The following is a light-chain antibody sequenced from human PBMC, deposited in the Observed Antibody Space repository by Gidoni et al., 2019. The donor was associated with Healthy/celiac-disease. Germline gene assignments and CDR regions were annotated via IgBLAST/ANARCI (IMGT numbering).Light chain of an antibody. J-gene: IGKJ2*01. CDR1: QSVSSY. CDR2: DAS. Sequence: EIVLTQSPATLSLSPGERATLSCRASQSVSSYLAWYQQKTGQAPRLLIYDASHRATGIPARFSGSGSGTDFPLTISSLEPEDFAVYYCQQRSNWPPGTFXXXTKLEIK. CDR3: QQRSNWPPGT. V-gene: IGKV3-11*01.